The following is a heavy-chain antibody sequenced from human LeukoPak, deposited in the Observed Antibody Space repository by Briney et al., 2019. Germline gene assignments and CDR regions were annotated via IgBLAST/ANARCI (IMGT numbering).Heavy chain of an antibody. Sequence: GGSLRLSCAASGFTFSTYSMNWVRQAPGKGLEWVSSTSSSSSYIYYADSVKGRFTISRDNAKKSVYLQMNSLRAEDTAVYYCARAYSERYGLGYYYMDVWGKGTTVTISS. J-gene: IGHJ6*03. CDR2: TSSSSSYI. D-gene: IGHD1-26*01. CDR1: GFTFSTYS. CDR3: ARAYSERYGLGYYYMDV. V-gene: IGHV3-21*01.